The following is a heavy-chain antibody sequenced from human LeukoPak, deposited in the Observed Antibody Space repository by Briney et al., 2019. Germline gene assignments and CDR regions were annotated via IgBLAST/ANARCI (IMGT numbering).Heavy chain of an antibody. CDR2: INPSGGST. Sequence: ASVKVSCKASGYTFTSYYMHWVRQAPGQGLEWMGIINPSGGSTSYAQKFQGRVTMTRDTSTCTVYMELSSLRSEDTAVYYCARVPEDTYYFDYWGQGTLVTVSS. J-gene: IGHJ4*02. V-gene: IGHV1-46*01. CDR1: GYTFTSYY. CDR3: ARVPEDTYYFDY. D-gene: IGHD2/OR15-2a*01.